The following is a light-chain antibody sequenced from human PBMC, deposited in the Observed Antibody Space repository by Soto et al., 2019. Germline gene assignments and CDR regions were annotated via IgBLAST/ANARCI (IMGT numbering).Light chain of an antibody. CDR1: QSVSSSY. CDR2: GAS. J-gene: IGKJ5*01. CDR3: QQRSNWPPT. Sequence: EIVLRQSPGTLSLSPGERATLSCRASQSVSSSYLAWYQQKPGQAPRLLIYGASSRATGIPDRFSGSGSGTDFTLTISSLEPEDFAVYYCQQRSNWPPTFGQGTRLEI. V-gene: IGKV3D-20*02.